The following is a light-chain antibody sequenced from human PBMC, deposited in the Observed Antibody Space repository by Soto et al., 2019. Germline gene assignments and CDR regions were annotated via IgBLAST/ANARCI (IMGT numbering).Light chain of an antibody. CDR1: SGHSSYA. V-gene: IGLV4-69*01. J-gene: IGLJ2*01. CDR2: LNSDGSH. CDR3: QTWGSGIVI. Sequence: QLVLTQSPSASASLGASVKLTCTLSSGHSSYAIAWHQQQPEKGPRYLMKLNSDGSHSKGDGIPDRFSGSSSGAERYITISSLQSEDEADYYCQTWGSGIVIFGGGTKVTVL.